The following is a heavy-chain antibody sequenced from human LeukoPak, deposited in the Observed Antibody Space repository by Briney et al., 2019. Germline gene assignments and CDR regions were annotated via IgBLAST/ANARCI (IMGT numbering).Heavy chain of an antibody. CDR1: GLTVSNNY. CDR3: ARSASSDY. V-gene: IGHV3-53*01. CDR2: IYSGGST. J-gene: IGHJ4*02. Sequence: GWSLRLSCAVSGLTVSNNYMSWVRPAPGKGLEWASVIYSGGSTYYADSVKGRFTISRDNSKNTVYLQMNSLRDEDTAVYYCARSASSDYWGQGTLVTVSS. D-gene: IGHD1-26*01.